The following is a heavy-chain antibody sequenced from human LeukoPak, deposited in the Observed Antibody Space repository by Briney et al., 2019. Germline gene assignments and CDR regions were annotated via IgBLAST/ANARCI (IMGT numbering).Heavy chain of an antibody. CDR2: ISPNGVIT. CDR3: AKDDAWLQYGN. CDR1: GFTFSSHG. J-gene: IGHJ4*02. V-gene: IGHV3-23*01. Sequence: GGSLRLSCAASGFTFSSHGMNWVRQAPGKGLEWVSGISPNGVITYYADSVKGLFTISRDNSKGTVYLQMNSLRPEDTAVYYCAKDDAWLQYGNWGRGTLVTVSS. D-gene: IGHD5-24*01.